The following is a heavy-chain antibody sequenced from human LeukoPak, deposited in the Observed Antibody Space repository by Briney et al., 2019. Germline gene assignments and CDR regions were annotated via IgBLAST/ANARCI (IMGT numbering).Heavy chain of an antibody. CDR1: GDSISSSSYY. CDR3: ARAHLKYSGYDSVAY. CDR2: IYYSEST. V-gene: IGHV4-39*01. J-gene: IGHJ4*02. Sequence: SETLSLTCTVSGDSISSSSYYWGWIRQPPGKGPEWIGSIYYSESTYYNPSLKSRVTISVDTSQNQFSLKLSSVTAADTAVYYCARAHLKYSGYDSVAYWGQGTLVTVSS. D-gene: IGHD5-12*01.